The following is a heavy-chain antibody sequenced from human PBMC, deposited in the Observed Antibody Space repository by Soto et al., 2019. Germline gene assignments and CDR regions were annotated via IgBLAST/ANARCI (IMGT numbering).Heavy chain of an antibody. J-gene: IGHJ6*02. D-gene: IGHD6-19*01. CDR1: GFTFSSYA. Sequence: QVQLVESGGGVVQPGRSLRLSCAASGFTFSSYAMHWVRQAPGKGLEWVAVISYDGSNKYYADSVKGRFTISRDNSKNTLYLQMNSLRAEDTAVYYCAREVAVAEAYGMDVWGQGTTVTVSS. CDR2: ISYDGSNK. CDR3: AREVAVAEAYGMDV. V-gene: IGHV3-30-3*01.